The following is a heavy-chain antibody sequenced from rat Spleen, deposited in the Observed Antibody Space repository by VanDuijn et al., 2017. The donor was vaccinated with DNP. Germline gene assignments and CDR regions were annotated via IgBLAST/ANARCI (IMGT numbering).Heavy chain of an antibody. CDR3: AKAGGYSPWYFDY. J-gene: IGHJ2*01. CDR1: GFSFRDYD. CDR2: MSPTTRSS. V-gene: IGHV5S11*01. Sequence: EVQLVESGGGLVQPGGSLKLSCVASGFSFRDYDMAWVRQAPSKGLEWVACMSPTTRSSYYRDSVKGRFTISRDNAKSTLYLQMDSLRSEETATYYCAKAGGYSPWYFDYWGQGVMVTVSS. D-gene: IGHD1-11*01.